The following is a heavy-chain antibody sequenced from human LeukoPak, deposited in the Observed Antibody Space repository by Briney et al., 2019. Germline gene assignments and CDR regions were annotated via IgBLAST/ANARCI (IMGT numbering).Heavy chain of an antibody. D-gene: IGHD2-2*01. CDR1: GFTFSSYS. J-gene: IGHJ4*02. CDR2: ISSSSYI. V-gene: IGHV3-21*01. Sequence: PGGSLRLSCAASGFTFSSYSMNWVRQAPGKGLEWVSSISSSSYIYYADSVKGRFTISRDNAKNSLYLQMNSLRAEDTAVYYCARETDSTLFDYWGQGTLVTVSS. CDR3: ARETDSTLFDY.